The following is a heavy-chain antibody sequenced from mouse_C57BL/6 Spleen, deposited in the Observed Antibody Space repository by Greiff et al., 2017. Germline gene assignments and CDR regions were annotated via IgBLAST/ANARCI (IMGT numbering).Heavy chain of an antibody. CDR2: ISSGSSTI. Sequence: EVKLVESGGGLVKPGGSLKLSCAASGFTFSDYGMHWVRQAPEKGLEWVAYISSGSSTIYYADTVKGRFTISRDNAKNTLFLQMTSLRSEDTAMYYCAREGYCGSSYWYFDVWGTGTTVTVSS. J-gene: IGHJ1*03. CDR3: AREGYCGSSYWYFDV. D-gene: IGHD1-1*01. CDR1: GFTFSDYG. V-gene: IGHV5-17*01.